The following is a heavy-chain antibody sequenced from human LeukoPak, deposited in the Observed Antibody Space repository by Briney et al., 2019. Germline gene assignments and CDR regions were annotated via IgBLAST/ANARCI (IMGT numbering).Heavy chain of an antibody. CDR3: AKDRSLYCGGDCPEY. D-gene: IGHD2-21*01. V-gene: IGHV3-48*04. Sequence: PGGSLRLSCAASGFTFSSYSMNWVRQAPGKGLEWVSYISSSSSTIYYADSVKGRFTISRDNSKNILYLQMNSLGPDDTAVYYCAKDRSLYCGGDCPEYWGQGTLVTVSS. J-gene: IGHJ4*02. CDR2: ISSSSSTI. CDR1: GFTFSSYS.